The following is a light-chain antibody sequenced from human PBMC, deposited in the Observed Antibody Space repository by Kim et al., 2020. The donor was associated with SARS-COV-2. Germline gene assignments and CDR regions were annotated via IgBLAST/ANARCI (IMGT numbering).Light chain of an antibody. J-gene: IGLJ2*01. V-gene: IGLV3-10*01. Sequence: PGQTARHTCSGEALPKKYAYWYQQKSGQAPVLVIYEDSKRPSGIPERFSGSSSGTMATLTISGAQVEDEADYYCYSTDSSGNHRVFGGGTQLTVL. CDR1: ALPKKY. CDR3: YSTDSSGNHRV. CDR2: EDS.